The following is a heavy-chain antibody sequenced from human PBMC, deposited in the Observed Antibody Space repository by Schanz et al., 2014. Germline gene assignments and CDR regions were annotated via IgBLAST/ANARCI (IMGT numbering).Heavy chain of an antibody. J-gene: IGHJ4*02. V-gene: IGHV3-23*01. D-gene: IGHD6-19*01. CDR3: VKTDAGWRFDY. CDR1: GFTFTTFA. CDR2: ISDRGDGT. Sequence: EQVLESGGRFVQPGGSLRLSCATSGFTFTTFAMTWVRQAPGKGLEWVSGISDRGDGTNYGDSVRGRFTISRDNSRNTVYLQMNNVGVDDTATYYCVKTDAGWRFDYWGQGALVIVSS.